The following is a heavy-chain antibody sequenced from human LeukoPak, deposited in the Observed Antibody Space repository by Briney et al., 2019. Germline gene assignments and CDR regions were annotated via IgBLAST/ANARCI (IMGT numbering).Heavy chain of an antibody. CDR3: ARMPFMVRGVIELDY. D-gene: IGHD3-10*01. J-gene: IGHJ4*02. Sequence: AASVKVSFKASGGTFNSYAISWVRQAPGQGLEWMGGIIPIFGTANYAQKFQGRVTITADESTSTAYMELSSLRSEDTAVYYCARMPFMVRGVIELDYWGQGTLVTVSS. CDR2: IIPIFGTA. CDR1: GGTFNSYA. V-gene: IGHV1-69*01.